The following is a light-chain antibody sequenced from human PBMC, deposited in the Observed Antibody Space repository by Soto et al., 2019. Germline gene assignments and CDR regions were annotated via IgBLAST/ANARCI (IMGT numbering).Light chain of an antibody. Sequence: EIVLTQSPATLSLSPGERATLSCRASQSVSNYLAWYQQKPGQAPRLLIYDASNRAIGVPARFSGSGSGTEFTLTIDSLQSDDFAVYYCQQYDNWPPITFGQGTRLEIK. CDR3: QQYDNWPPIT. CDR2: DAS. CDR1: QSVSNY. V-gene: IGKV3-15*01. J-gene: IGKJ5*01.